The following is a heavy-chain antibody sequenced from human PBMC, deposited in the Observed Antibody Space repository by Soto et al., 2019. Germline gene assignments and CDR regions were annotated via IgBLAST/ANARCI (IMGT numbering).Heavy chain of an antibody. CDR2: ISYDGSNK. CDR3: AKDRYSNYRLIDY. D-gene: IGHD4-4*01. CDR1: GFTFSSYG. J-gene: IGHJ4*02. V-gene: IGHV3-30*18. Sequence: QVQLVESGGGVVQPGRSLRLSCAASGFTFSSYGMHWVRQAPGKGLEWVAVISYDGSNKYYADSMKGRFTISRENSKNTLSLQMNSLRAEDTAVYYCAKDRYSNYRLIDYWGQGALVTVPS.